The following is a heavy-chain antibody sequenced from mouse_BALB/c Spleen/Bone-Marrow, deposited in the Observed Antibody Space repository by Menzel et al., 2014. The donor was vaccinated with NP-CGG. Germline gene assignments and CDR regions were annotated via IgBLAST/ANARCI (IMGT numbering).Heavy chain of an antibody. J-gene: IGHJ4*01. D-gene: IGHD1-2*01. CDR3: AREGGTTAHYYAMDY. V-gene: IGHV5-6-5*01. CDR2: ISSGGST. CDR1: GFTFSSYA. Sequence: EVKLEESGGGLVKPGGSLKLSCAASGFTFSSYAMSWVRQTPEKRLEWVASISSGGSTYYPDSGKGRFTISRDNARNILYLQMSSLRSEDTAMYYCAREGGTTAHYYAMDYWGQGTSVTVSS.